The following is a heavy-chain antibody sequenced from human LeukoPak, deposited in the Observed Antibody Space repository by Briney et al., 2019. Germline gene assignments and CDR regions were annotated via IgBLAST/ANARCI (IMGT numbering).Heavy chain of an antibody. Sequence: PSETLSLTCTVSADSISSYYWSWIRQPPGKGLEWIGYIYYSGTTNYNPSLKSRVTISVDTSKNQFSLKLSSVTAADTAVYYCARDHGPGIAAAGNWFDPWGQGTLVTVSS. CDR1: ADSISSYY. CDR3: ARDHGPGIAAAGNWFDP. J-gene: IGHJ5*02. D-gene: IGHD6-13*01. CDR2: IYYSGTT. V-gene: IGHV4-59*01.